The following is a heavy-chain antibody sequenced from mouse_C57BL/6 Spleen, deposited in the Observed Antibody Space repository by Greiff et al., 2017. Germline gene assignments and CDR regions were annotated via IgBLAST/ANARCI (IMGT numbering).Heavy chain of an antibody. Sequence: VQLQQPGAELVMPGASVKLSCKASGYTFTSYWMHWVKQRPGQGLEWIGEIDPSDSYTNYNQKFKGKSTLTVDKSSSTAYMQLSSLTSEDSAVYYCARSEGTGAMDYWGQGTSVTVSS. V-gene: IGHV1-69*01. CDR3: ARSEGTGAMDY. CDR2: IDPSDSYT. D-gene: IGHD3-3*01. CDR1: GYTFTSYW. J-gene: IGHJ4*01.